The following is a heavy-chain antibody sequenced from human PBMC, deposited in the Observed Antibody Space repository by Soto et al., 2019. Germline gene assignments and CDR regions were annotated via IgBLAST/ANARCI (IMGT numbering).Heavy chain of an antibody. V-gene: IGHV3-30-3*01. D-gene: IGHD6-13*01. Sequence: GGSLRLSCAASGFTFSSYAMHWVRQAPGKGLEWVAVISYDGSNKYYADSVKGRFTISRDNSKNTLYLQMNSLRAEDTAVYYCARDGIAAAQYNWFDPWGQGTLVTVSS. CDR1: GFTFSSYA. J-gene: IGHJ5*02. CDR3: ARDGIAAAQYNWFDP. CDR2: ISYDGSNK.